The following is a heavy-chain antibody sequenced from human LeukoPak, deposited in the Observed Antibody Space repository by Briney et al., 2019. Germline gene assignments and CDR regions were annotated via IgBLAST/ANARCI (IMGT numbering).Heavy chain of an antibody. CDR1: GFTFSSYS. D-gene: IGHD1-1*01. V-gene: IGHV3-21*01. J-gene: IGHJ4*02. CDR3: AREVTTTQNFDY. Sequence: GGSLRLSCAASGFTFSSYSMNWVRQAPGKGLEWVSSISSSSYIYYADSVKGRFTISRDNAKNSLYLRMNSLRAEDTAVYYCAREVTTTQNFDYWGQGTLVTVSS. CDR2: ISSSSYI.